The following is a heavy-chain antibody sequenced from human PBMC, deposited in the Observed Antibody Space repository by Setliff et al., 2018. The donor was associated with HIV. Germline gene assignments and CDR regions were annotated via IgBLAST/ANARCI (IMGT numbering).Heavy chain of an antibody. CDR3: AASDGNGFNY. Sequence: GESLKISCQGSGNSLTGNWIGWVRQMPGKGLECMGIIFVGDSETRYSPSFRGQVTITVDESITTAYVQWSSLKASDSAMYYCAASDGNGFNYWGQGTLVTVSS. CDR2: IFVGDSET. CDR1: GNSLTGNW. J-gene: IGHJ4*02. D-gene: IGHD4-17*01. V-gene: IGHV5-51*01.